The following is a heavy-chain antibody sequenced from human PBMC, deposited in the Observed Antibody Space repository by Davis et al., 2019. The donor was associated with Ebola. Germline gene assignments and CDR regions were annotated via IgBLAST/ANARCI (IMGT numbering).Heavy chain of an antibody. CDR1: GGSISSYY. CDR3: ARVNNYYDTSGYYNYYYYYGMDV. D-gene: IGHD3-22*01. J-gene: IGHJ6*04. Sequence: SETLSLTCTVSGGSISSYYWSWIRQPPGKGLEWIGEINHSGSTNYNPSLKSRVTISVDTSKNQFSLKLSSVTAEDTAVYYCARVNNYYDTSGYYNYYYYYGMDVWGTGTTVTVSS. V-gene: IGHV4-34*01. CDR2: INHSGST.